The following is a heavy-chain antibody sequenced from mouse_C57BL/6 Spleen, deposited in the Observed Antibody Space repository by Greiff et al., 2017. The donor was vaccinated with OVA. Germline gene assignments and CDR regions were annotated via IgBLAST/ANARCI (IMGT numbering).Heavy chain of an antibody. CDR3: AREELGRDY. CDR1: GYTFTSYG. D-gene: IGHD4-1*01. V-gene: IGHV1-81*01. CDR2: IYPRSGNT. J-gene: IGHJ2*01. Sequence: VKLMESGAELARPGASVKLSCKASGYTFTSYGISWVKQRTGQGLEWIGEIYPRSGNTYYNEKFKGKATLTADKSSSTEYMELRSLTSEDSAVYFCAREELGRDYWGQGTTLTVSS.